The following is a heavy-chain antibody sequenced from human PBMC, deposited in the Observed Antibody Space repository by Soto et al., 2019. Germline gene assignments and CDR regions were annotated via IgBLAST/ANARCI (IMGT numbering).Heavy chain of an antibody. CDR2: ISSSSSYI. CDR1: GFTFSSYS. Sequence: EVQLVESGGGLVKPGGSLRLSCAASGFTFSSYSMNWVRQAPGKGLEWVSSISSSSSYIYYADSVKGRFTISRDNAKNSLDLQMNGLRAEDTAGYYCARDPPDYYGDSRYGMDVWGQGTTVTVSS. CDR3: ARDPPDYYGDSRYGMDV. J-gene: IGHJ6*02. D-gene: IGHD4-17*01. V-gene: IGHV3-21*01.